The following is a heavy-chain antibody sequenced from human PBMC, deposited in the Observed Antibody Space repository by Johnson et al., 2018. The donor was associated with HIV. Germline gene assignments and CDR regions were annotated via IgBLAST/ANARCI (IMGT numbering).Heavy chain of an antibody. Sequence: EVQLVESGGGLVQPGGSLRLSCVTSGFSVSRSYMNWVRQAPGKGLEWVSTLYSDGSTYYADSVKGRFTISRDNSKNTLYLQMNSLRAEDTAVYYCARDASYYGSANDAFDIWGQGTMVTVSS. CDR3: ARDASYYGSANDAFDI. J-gene: IGHJ3*02. CDR2: LYSDGST. D-gene: IGHD3-10*01. V-gene: IGHV3-66*01. CDR1: GFSVSRSY.